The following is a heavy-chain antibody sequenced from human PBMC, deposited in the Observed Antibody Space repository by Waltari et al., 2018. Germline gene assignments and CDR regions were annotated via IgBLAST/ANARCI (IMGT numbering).Heavy chain of an antibody. CDR3: AREGKASTGQDAFDI. D-gene: IGHD1-1*01. V-gene: IGHV3-30*02. J-gene: IGHJ3*02. Sequence: QVQLVKSGGGVVQPGGSLTLSCAASTFDFSNSGMHWVRQAPGKGLEWVAFIQFDGDTKWYADSVKGRFTISRDNSENMLYLQMSSLRPEDTAVFYCAREGKASTGQDAFDIWGQGTMVTVSS. CDR2: IQFDGDTK. CDR1: TFDFSNSG.